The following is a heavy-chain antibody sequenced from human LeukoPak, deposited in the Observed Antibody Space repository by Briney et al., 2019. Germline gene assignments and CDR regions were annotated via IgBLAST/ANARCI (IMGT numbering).Heavy chain of an antibody. D-gene: IGHD6-19*01. Sequence: SDPLSLTCALYGGSFSGYYWSWIRQPPGKGLEWFGEINHSGSTNYNPSLKSRVTISVDTSKNQFSLKLSSVTAADTAVYYCARVRVLIVRWLVREAGYFDYWGQGTLVTVSS. CDR1: GGSFSGYY. CDR2: INHSGST. V-gene: IGHV4-34*01. J-gene: IGHJ4*02. CDR3: ARVRVLIVRWLVREAGYFDY.